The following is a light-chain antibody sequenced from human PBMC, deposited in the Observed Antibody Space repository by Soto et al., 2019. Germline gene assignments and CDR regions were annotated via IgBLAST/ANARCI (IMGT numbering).Light chain of an antibody. Sequence: DIQLTQSPSFLSAPVGDRVTITCRASQGISSYLAWYQQKPGKAPKLLIYASSTLQSGGPSRFSGSGSGTEFTLTISSLQPEDFATYYCQQLNSYPRTFGQGTKVEIK. CDR1: QGISSY. CDR3: QQLNSYPRT. V-gene: IGKV1-9*01. CDR2: ASS. J-gene: IGKJ1*01.